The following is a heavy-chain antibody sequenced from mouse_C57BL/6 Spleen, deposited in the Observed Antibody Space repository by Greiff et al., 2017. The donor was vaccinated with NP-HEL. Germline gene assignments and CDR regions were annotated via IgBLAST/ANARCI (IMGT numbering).Heavy chain of an antibody. CDR1: GYTFTDYY. V-gene: IGHV1-26*01. CDR2: INPNNGGT. J-gene: IGHJ2*01. CDR3: ARARDGYSPPDY. D-gene: IGHD2-3*01. Sequence: EVQLQQSGPELVKPGASVKISCKASGYTFTDYYMNWVKQSHGKSLEWIGDINPNNGGTSYNQKFKGKATLTVDKSSSTAYMELRSLTSEDSAVYYWARARDGYSPPDYWGQGTTLTVSS.